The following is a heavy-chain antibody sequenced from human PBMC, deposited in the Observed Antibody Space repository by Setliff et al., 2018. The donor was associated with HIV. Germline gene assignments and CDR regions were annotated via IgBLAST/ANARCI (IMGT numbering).Heavy chain of an antibody. Sequence: GASVKVSCKTSGYSFSDYYIHWVRQAPGQGLDWMGWINPNRGATHYAENFQGRVTMTRDTSVTTVYMELSSLKSDDTAVYFCAREGHMGPKSFFDYWGQGTPVTVSS. J-gene: IGHJ4*02. CDR3: AREGHMGPKSFFDY. CDR1: GYSFSDYY. V-gene: IGHV1-2*02. CDR2: INPNRGAT. D-gene: IGHD2-21*01.